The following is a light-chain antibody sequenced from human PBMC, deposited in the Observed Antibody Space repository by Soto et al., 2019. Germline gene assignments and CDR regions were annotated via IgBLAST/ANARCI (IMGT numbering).Light chain of an antibody. CDR3: QKYNGAPVT. CDR2: GAS. V-gene: IGKV3-15*01. CDR1: QSVSSS. Sequence: EIVMTQSPATLSVSPGERATLSCRASQSVSSSLAWYQQKPGQAPRLLIYGASTRATGIPARLSGSGSGTHFTLTISSLQPEDVATYYCQKYNGAPVTFGQGTKVDIK. J-gene: IGKJ1*01.